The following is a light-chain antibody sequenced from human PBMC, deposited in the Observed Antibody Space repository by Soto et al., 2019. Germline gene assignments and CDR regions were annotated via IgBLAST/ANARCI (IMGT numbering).Light chain of an antibody. CDR2: AVS. Sequence: QSVLTQPASVSGSPGQSITISCSGTSSDIGSYNHVAWYQQFPGKSPKLMIYAVSDRPSGVSDRFSGSKSGITASLTISGLQTEDEADYYCISYPDRQDDLFGNGKKVTV. CDR1: SSDIGSYNH. V-gene: IGLV2-14*03. J-gene: IGLJ1*01. CDR3: ISYPDRQDDL.